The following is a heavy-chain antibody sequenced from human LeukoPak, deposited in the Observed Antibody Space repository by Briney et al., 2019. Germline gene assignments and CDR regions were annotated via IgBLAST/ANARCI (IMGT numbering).Heavy chain of an antibody. CDR3: AKRGATGTIPPYYFDY. J-gene: IGHJ4*02. D-gene: IGHD1-7*01. V-gene: IGHV3-23*01. Sequence: PGGSLRLSCAASGFTFSSYAMNWVRQAPGKGLEWVSAINGRGDNTYYADSVRGRFTISRDNSKNTLYLQMNSLRAEDTAVYYCAKRGATGTIPPYYFDYWGQGTLVTVSS. CDR2: INGRGDNT. CDR1: GFTFSSYA.